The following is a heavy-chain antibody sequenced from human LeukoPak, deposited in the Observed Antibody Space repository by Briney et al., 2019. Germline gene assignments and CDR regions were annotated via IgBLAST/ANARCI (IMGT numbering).Heavy chain of an antibody. CDR3: AKGTEEWELSSFDY. Sequence: PGGSLRLSCAASGFTFSSYAMSWVRQAPGKGLVWVSRINGDGSSTGYADSVKGRFTISRDNAKHTLYLQMNSLTAEDTAVYYCAKGTEEWELSSFDYWGQGTLVTVSS. D-gene: IGHD1-26*01. J-gene: IGHJ4*02. CDR1: GFTFSSYA. V-gene: IGHV3-74*01. CDR2: INGDGSST.